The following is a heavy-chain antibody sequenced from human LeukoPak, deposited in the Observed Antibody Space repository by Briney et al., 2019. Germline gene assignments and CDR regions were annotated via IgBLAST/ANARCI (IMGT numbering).Heavy chain of an antibody. Sequence: GASVKVSCKASGYTFTSYGISWVRQAPGQGLEWMGWISAYNGNTYYAQKLQGRVTMTTDTSTSTAYMELRSLRSDDTAVYYCARSGSAIAVAGNFDYWGQGTLVTVSS. CDR3: ARSGSAIAVAGNFDY. D-gene: IGHD6-19*01. V-gene: IGHV1-18*01. J-gene: IGHJ4*02. CDR1: GYTFTSYG. CDR2: ISAYNGNT.